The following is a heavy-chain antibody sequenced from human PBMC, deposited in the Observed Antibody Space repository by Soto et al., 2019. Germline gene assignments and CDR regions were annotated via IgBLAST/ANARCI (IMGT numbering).Heavy chain of an antibody. CDR1: GYTFTSYA. CDR3: ARDPGYSYAHN. J-gene: IGHJ4*02. D-gene: IGHD5-18*01. V-gene: IGHV1-3*01. CDR2: INAGNGNT. Sequence: QVQLVQSGAEVKKPGASVKVSCKASGYTFTSYAMQWVRQAPGQRLEWMGWINAGNGNTKYSQKFQGRVTITRDTSASTAYMELSSLRSEDTAVYYCARDPGYSYAHNWGQGTLVTVSS.